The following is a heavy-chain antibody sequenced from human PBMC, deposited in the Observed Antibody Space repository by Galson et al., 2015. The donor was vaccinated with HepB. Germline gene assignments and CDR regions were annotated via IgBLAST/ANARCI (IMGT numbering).Heavy chain of an antibody. CDR3: ARDWSLGVVTALFDY. J-gene: IGHJ4*02. CDR2: INTNTGNP. D-gene: IGHD4-23*01. CDR1: GYTFTSYA. Sequence: SVKVSCKASGYTFTSYAMNWVRQAPGQGLEWMGWINTNTGNPTYAQGFTGRFVFSLDTSVSTAYLQISSLKAEDTAVYYCARDWSLGVVTALFDYWGQGTLVTVSS. V-gene: IGHV7-4-1*02.